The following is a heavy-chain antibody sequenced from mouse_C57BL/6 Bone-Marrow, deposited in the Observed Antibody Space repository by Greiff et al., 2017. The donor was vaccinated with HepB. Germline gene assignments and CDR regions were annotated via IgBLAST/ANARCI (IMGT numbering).Heavy chain of an antibody. V-gene: IGHV1-5*01. J-gene: IGHJ3*01. CDR1: GYTFTSYW. CDR2: IYPGNSDT. Sequence: EVQRVESGTVLARPGASVKMSCKTSGYTFTSYWMHWVKQRPGQGLEWIGAIYPGNSDTSYNQKFKGKAKLTAVTSASTAYMELSSLTNEDSAVYYCTRSITTVVAPFAYWGQGTLVTVSA. D-gene: IGHD1-1*01. CDR3: TRSITTVVAPFAY.